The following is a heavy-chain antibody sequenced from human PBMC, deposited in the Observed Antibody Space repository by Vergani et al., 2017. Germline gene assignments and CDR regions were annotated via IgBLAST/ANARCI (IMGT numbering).Heavy chain of an antibody. Sequence: QVQLQESGPGLVKPSETLSLTCTVSGGSISSYYWSWIRQPAGKGLEWIGRIYTSGSTNYNPSLKSRVTMSVEPSKNQFSLKLSSVTASDTAVYYCARAAPCHNSGWSIAYWGQGTLVTVSS. CDR1: GGSISSYY. D-gene: IGHD6-19*01. CDR2: IYTSGST. V-gene: IGHV4-4*07. CDR3: ARAAPCHNSGWSIAY. J-gene: IGHJ4*02.